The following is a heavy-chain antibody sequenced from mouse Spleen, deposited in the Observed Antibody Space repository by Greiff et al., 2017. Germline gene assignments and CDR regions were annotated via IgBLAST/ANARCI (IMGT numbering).Heavy chain of an antibody. CDR1: GYSITSGYY. J-gene: IGHJ3*01. CDR2: ISYDGSN. Sequence: EESGPGLVKPSQSLSLTCSVTGYSITSGYYWNWIRQFPGNKLEWMGYISYDGSNNYNPSLKNRISITRDTSKNQFFLKLNSVTTEDTATYYCARGGGFRAPFAYWGQGTLVTVSA. CDR3: ARGGGFRAPFAY. D-gene: IGHD3-3*01. V-gene: IGHV3-6*01.